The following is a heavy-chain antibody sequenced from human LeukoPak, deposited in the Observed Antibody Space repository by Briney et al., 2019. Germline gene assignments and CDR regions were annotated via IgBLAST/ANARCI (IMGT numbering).Heavy chain of an antibody. J-gene: IGHJ4*02. CDR1: GDSVSRNSAA. D-gene: IGHD6-13*01. CDR3: ARDSSSWYPIDY. Sequence: SQTLSLTCAISGDSVSRNSAAWNWIRQSPSRGLEWLGRTYYRSKWYNDYAVSVKSRITINPDTSQNQLSLQLNSVTPEHTGVYYCARDSSSWYPIDYWGQGTLVTVSS. V-gene: IGHV6-1*01. CDR2: TYYRSKWYN.